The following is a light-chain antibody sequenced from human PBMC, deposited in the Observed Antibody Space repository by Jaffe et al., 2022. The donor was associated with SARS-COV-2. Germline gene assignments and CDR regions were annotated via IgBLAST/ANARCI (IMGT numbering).Light chain of an antibody. Sequence: QSVLTQPPSVSAAPGQKVTISCSGSNSNIGNNYVSWYQQLPGTAPKLLIYDNNKRPSPSGIPDRFSGSKSGTSATLGISGLQTGDEAEYYCGTWDNSLSGWVFGGGTKLTVL. J-gene: IGLJ3*02. CDR3: GTWDNSLSGWV. V-gene: IGLV1-51*01. CDR2: DNN. CDR1: NSNIGNNY.